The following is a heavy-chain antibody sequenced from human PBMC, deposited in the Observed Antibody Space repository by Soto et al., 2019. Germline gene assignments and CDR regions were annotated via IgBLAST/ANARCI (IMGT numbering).Heavy chain of an antibody. CDR2: INHSGST. CDR3: V. J-gene: IGHJ6*02. D-gene: IGHD2-2*01. CDR1: GGSLSGYY. V-gene: IGHV4-34*01. Sequence: QVQLQQWGAGLLKPSETLSLTCAVYGGSLSGYYWSWIRQPPGKGLEWIGEINHSGSTNYNPSLKSRVTISVETSKNQFSLKLSSSSSTSCYWGMDVWGQGTTVTVSS.